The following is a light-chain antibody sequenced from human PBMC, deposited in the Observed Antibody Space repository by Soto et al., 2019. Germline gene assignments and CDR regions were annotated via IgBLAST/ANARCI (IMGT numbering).Light chain of an antibody. J-gene: IGKJ5*01. CDR3: QQYNHWRSIS. Sequence: EILMTQSPATVSVSPGERATLSSRASQSVSRKLAWYQHKPGQAPRLLIYDTSTRAADIPARFSGSGSGTDFTLTISSLQSEDFAVYYCQQYNHWRSISFGQGTRLEIK. V-gene: IGKV3-15*01. CDR2: DTS. CDR1: QSVSRK.